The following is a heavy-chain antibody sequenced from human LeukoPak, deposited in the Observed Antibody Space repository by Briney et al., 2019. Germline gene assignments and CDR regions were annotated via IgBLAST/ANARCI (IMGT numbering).Heavy chain of an antibody. D-gene: IGHD6-19*01. J-gene: IGHJ4*02. V-gene: IGHV1-2*02. CDR2: INPNSGST. CDR1: GYTFTGYY. Sequence: GPSVKVSCTASGYTFTGYYMHWVRQAPGQGLEWMGWINPNSGSTNYAQKFQGRVTMTRDTSISTAYMELSRLRSDDTAVYYCARDSSSGWYAPDYWGQGTLVTVSS. CDR3: ARDSSSGWYAPDY.